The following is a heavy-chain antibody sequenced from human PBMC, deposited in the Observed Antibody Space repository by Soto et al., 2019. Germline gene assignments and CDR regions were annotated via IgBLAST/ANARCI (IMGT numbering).Heavy chain of an antibody. Sequence: GGSLRLSCAASGFTFSSYGMHWVRQAPGKGLEWVAIISYDGSNKYYADSVKGRFTISRDRSKNTLYLQMNSLRAADTAVYYCAKDRLANLPYYYYYYGLDVWGQGTTVTVSS. V-gene: IGHV3-30*18. J-gene: IGHJ6*02. CDR2: ISYDGSNK. CDR1: GFTFSSYG. CDR3: AKDRLANLPYYYYYYGLDV.